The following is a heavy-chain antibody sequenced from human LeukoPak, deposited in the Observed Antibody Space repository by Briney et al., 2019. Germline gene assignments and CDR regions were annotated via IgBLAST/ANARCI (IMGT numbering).Heavy chain of an antibody. Sequence: ASVKVSCKASGYTFISYGVSWVRQAPGQGLEWMGGIIPIFGTANYAQKFQGRVTITADKSTSTAYMELSSLRSEDTAVYYCARSITIFGVVNNPYYYYYMDVWGKGTTVTVSS. V-gene: IGHV1-69*06. D-gene: IGHD3-3*01. J-gene: IGHJ6*03. CDR2: IIPIFGTA. CDR1: GYTFISYG. CDR3: ARSITIFGVVNNPYYYYYMDV.